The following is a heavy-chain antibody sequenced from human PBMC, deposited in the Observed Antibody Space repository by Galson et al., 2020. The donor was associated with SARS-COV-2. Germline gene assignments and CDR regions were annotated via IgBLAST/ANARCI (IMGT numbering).Heavy chain of an antibody. Sequence: HSGGSLSLSCAASGFTFSSSAMHWVRQAPGKGLEWVAIISYDGTTRYNSDSVKGRFTISRDISKNTLYLQMNSLRPEDTAVYYCARETDDHTGSGCDFWGQGTLVTVSS. CDR3: ARETDDHTGSGCDF. V-gene: IGHV3-30*04. CDR1: GFTFSSSA. D-gene: IGHD1-26*01. CDR2: ISYDGTTR. J-gene: IGHJ4*02.